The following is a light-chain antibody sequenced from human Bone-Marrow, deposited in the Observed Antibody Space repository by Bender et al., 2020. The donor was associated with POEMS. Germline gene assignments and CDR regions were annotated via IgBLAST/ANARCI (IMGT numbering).Light chain of an antibody. V-gene: IGLV3-27*01. CDR1: LLTKKY. J-gene: IGLJ3*02. Sequence: SYELTQPSSVSVSQGQTARITCSGDLLTKKYVRWLQQKPGQAPVMVIYKDSERPSGVPDRFSGSRSGNTASLTVSGLQADDEADYYCTAYTSSSTWVFGGGTKLTVL. CDR2: KDS. CDR3: TAYTSSSTWV.